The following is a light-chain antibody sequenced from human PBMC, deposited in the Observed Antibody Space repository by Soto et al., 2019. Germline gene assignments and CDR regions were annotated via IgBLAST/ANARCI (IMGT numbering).Light chain of an antibody. CDR1: QSVGSTY. Sequence: EVVLTQSPDTLSLSPGVRATLSCRASQSVGSTYLAWYQQKPGQAPRLLIYDASSRATGIPDRFSGGGSGTDFTLTISRLEPEDFAVYYCQQFSSYPLTFGGGTKVDIK. CDR3: QQFSSYPLT. J-gene: IGKJ4*01. V-gene: IGKV3-20*01. CDR2: DAS.